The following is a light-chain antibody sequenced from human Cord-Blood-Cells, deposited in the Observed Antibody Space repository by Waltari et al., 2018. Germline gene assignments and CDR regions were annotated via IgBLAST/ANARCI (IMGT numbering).Light chain of an antibody. Sequence: EIVLTQSPGTLSLSPGERATLSCRASQSVSSSYLAWYQQKPGQAPRLLIYGASSRATCIPDRFSGSGSGTDFTLTISRLEPEDVAVYYCQQYGSSPRFTFGPGTKVDIK. CDR2: GAS. J-gene: IGKJ3*01. CDR3: QQYGSSPRFT. V-gene: IGKV3-20*01. CDR1: QSVSSSY.